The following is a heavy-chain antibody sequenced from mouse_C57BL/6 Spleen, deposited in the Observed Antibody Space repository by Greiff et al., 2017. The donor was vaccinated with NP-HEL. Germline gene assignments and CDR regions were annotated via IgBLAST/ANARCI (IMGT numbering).Heavy chain of an antibody. J-gene: IGHJ3*01. Sequence: QVQLQQPGAELVRPGTSVKLSCKASGYTFTSYWMHWVKQRPGQGLEWIGVIDPSDSYTNYNQKFKGKATLTVDKSSSTAYMQLSSLTSEDSAVYYCASTAQASSFAYWGQGTLVTVSA. D-gene: IGHD3-2*02. V-gene: IGHV1-59*01. CDR3: ASTAQASSFAY. CDR2: IDPSDSYT. CDR1: GYTFTSYW.